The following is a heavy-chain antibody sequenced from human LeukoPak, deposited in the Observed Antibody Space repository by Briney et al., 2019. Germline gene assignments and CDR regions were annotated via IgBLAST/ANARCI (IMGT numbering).Heavy chain of an antibody. CDR1: GFTFSSYG. J-gene: IGHJ4*02. Sequence: PGGSLRLSCAASGFTFSSYGMHSVRQAPGKGLEWVAVISYDGSNKYYADSVKGRFTISRDNSKNTLYLQMNSLRAEDTAVYYCAKDLAVDTAMALDYWGQGTLVTVSS. V-gene: IGHV3-30*18. CDR2: ISYDGSNK. D-gene: IGHD5-18*01. CDR3: AKDLAVDTAMALDY.